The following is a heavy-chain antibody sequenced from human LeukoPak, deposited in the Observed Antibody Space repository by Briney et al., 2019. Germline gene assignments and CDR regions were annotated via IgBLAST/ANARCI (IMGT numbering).Heavy chain of an antibody. Sequence: GGSLRLSCAASGFTFSSYGMHWVRQAPGKGLEWVAVISYDGSNKYYADSVKGRFTISRDNSKNTLYLQMNSLRAEDTAVYYCAKDTSTPYDILIGYYFDYWGQGTLVTVSS. CDR3: AKDTSTPYDILIGYYFDY. CDR2: ISYDGSNK. J-gene: IGHJ4*02. CDR1: GFTFSSYG. V-gene: IGHV3-30*18. D-gene: IGHD3-9*01.